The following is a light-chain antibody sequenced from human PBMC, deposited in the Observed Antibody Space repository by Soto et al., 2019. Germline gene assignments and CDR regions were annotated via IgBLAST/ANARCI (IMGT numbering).Light chain of an antibody. Sequence: QSALTQPPSASGSPGQSVTISCTGTSSDVGDYNYVSWYQQHPGKAPKLMIYEVSKRPSGVPDRFSGSKSGNTASLTVSGLQDDDEDDYYCSSYAGSNNWVFGGGTKLTVL. CDR1: SSDVGDYNY. CDR3: SSYAGSNNWV. J-gene: IGLJ3*02. V-gene: IGLV2-8*01. CDR2: EVS.